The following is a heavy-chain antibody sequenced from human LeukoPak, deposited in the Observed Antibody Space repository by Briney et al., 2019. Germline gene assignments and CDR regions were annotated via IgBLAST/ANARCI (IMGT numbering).Heavy chain of an antibody. CDR1: GFTVSSNY. J-gene: IGHJ5*02. CDR2: ICSGGST. D-gene: IGHD2-15*01. V-gene: IGHV3-66*01. Sequence: GGSLRLSCAASGFTVSSNYMSWVRQAPGKGLEWVSVICSGGSTYYADSVKGRFTISRDNSKNTLYLQMNSLRAEDTAVYYCARESGGGRWFDPWGQGTLVTVSS. CDR3: ARESGGGRWFDP.